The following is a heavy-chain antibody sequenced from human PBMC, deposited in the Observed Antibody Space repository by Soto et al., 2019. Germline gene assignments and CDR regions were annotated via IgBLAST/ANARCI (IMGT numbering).Heavy chain of an antibody. V-gene: IGHV3-33*01. Sequence: GGSLRLSCAASGFSFSKFAMHWVRQAPGKGLECVAVIWFDGSKRDYADSVKGRFTGSRDNSENTLSLQMNNLRAEDTGVYYCERGGDSRVYPVYFDSGGQ. CDR2: IWFDGSKR. D-gene: IGHD3-22*01. CDR3: ERGGDSRVYPVYFDS. CDR1: GFSFSKFA. J-gene: IGHJ4*02.